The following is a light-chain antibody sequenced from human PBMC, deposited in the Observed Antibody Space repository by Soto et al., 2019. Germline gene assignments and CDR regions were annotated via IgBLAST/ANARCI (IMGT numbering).Light chain of an antibody. CDR3: HQYNSYST. CDR2: KAS. V-gene: IGKV1-5*03. CDR1: QTISSW. J-gene: IGKJ1*01. Sequence: DIQMTQSPSTLSASVGDRVTITCRASQTISSWLAWYQQKPGKAPKLLIYKASSLESGVPSRFSGSGSGTEFTLTLSSLHPDDFATYYCHQYNSYSTFGQGTKVEIK.